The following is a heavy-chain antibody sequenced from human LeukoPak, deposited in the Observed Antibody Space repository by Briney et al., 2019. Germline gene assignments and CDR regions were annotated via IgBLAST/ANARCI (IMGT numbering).Heavy chain of an antibody. D-gene: IGHD5-18*01. J-gene: IGHJ4*02. CDR2: ISYDGSNK. CDR3: ARGNKRRGYNYGYPGDYFDY. Sequence: GRSLRLSCAASGFTFSSYAMHWVRQAPGKGLEWVAVISYDGSNKFYADSVKGQFTISRDNSKNTLYLQMNSLRAEDTAVYFCARGNKRRGYNYGYPGDYFDYWGQGTLVTVSS. V-gene: IGHV3-30*04. CDR1: GFTFSSYA.